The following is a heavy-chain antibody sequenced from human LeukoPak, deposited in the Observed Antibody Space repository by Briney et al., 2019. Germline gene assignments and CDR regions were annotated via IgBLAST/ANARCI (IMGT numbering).Heavy chain of an antibody. D-gene: IGHD4-17*01. J-gene: IGHJ3*02. V-gene: IGHV4-59*01. CDR1: GGSISSYY. CDR2: IYYSGRT. CDR3: ARADYDDPNRGAFDI. Sequence: SETLSLTCSVSGGSISSYYWSWIRQPPGKGLEWIGYIYYSGRTSYNPSLKSRVTISVDTSKNQFSLRLSSVTAADTAVYYCARADYDDPNRGAFDIWGQGTMVTVSS.